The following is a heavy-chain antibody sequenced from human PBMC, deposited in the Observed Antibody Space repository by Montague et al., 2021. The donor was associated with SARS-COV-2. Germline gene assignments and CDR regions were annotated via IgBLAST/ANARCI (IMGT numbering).Heavy chain of an antibody. CDR3: ARGGLAGGNYDIWSFSYTSPLDY. Sequence: SETLSLTCAVYGGTFSAHSWSWVRQSPGKGLEWIGEINHRGSTTYMSSLKNRVTMSVDTSKNQFSLKRSSVTAADTAIYYCARGGLAGGNYDIWSFSYTSPLDYWGQGTLVTVSS. J-gene: IGHJ4*02. CDR1: GGTFSAHS. CDR2: INHRGST. D-gene: IGHD3-3*01. V-gene: IGHV4-34*01.